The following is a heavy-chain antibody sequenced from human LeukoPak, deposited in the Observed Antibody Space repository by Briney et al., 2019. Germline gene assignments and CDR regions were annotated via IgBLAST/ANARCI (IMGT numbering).Heavy chain of an antibody. CDR3: ARDSLYCSSTSCPHYYMDV. J-gene: IGHJ6*03. CDR1: GGSISSGSYY. V-gene: IGHV4-61*02. CDR2: IYTSGST. Sequence: SQTLSLTCTVSGGSISSGSYYWSWIRQPAGKGLEWIGRIYTSGSTNYSPSLKSRVTISVDTSKNQFSLKLSSVTAADTAVYYCARDSLYCSSTSCPHYYMDVWGKGTTVTVSS. D-gene: IGHD2-2*01.